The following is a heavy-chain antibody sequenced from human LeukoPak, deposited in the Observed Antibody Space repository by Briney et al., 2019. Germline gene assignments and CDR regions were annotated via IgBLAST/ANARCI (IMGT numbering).Heavy chain of an antibody. J-gene: IGHJ4*02. V-gene: IGHV3-74*01. D-gene: IGHD7-27*01. Sequence: GGSLRLSCAASGFTFSSYWMHWVRQAPGKGLVWVSRINSDGSSTSYADSVKGRFTTSRDNAKSSVYLQMNSLRAEDTAVYYCGRGHWGLDYWGQGALVTVSS. CDR2: INSDGSST. CDR1: GFTFSSYW. CDR3: GRGHWGLDY.